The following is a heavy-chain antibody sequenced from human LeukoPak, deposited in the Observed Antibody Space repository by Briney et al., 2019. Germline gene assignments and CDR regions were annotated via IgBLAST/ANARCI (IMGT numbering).Heavy chain of an antibody. D-gene: IGHD3-22*01. CDR3: ARAGYYYDSSGYYSHYFDY. CDR2: ISSSSSYI. Sequence: PGGSLRLSCAASGFTFSSYSMNWVRQAPGKGLEWVSSISSSSSYIYYADSVKGRFTISRDNAKNSLYLQMNSLRAEDTAVYYCARAGYYYDSSGYYSHYFDYWGQGTLVTVSS. J-gene: IGHJ4*02. CDR1: GFTFSSYS. V-gene: IGHV3-21*01.